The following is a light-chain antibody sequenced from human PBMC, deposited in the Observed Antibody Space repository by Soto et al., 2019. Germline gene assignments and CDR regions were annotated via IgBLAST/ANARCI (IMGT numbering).Light chain of an antibody. CDR1: NIGGKS. J-gene: IGLJ1*01. Sequence: SYELTQTSSVSVAPGQRPRFSCGGNNIGGKSVHWYQQKPGQAPVVVVYDDSDRPSGIPERFSGSNSGNTATLTISRVEAGDEADYHCQVWDDNSDHHVFGTGTKLTVL. CDR3: QVWDDNSDHHV. CDR2: DDS. V-gene: IGLV3-21*02.